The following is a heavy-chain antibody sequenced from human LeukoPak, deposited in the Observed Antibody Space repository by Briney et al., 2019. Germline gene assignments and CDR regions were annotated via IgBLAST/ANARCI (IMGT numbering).Heavy chain of an antibody. CDR3: ARDNFMVTPSDFDY. CDR2: ISSSSSCI. J-gene: IGHJ4*02. V-gene: IGHV3-21*01. Sequence: GGSLRLSCAASGFTFSSYSMNWVRQAPGKGLEWVSSISSSSSCIYYADSVKGRFTISRDNAKNSLYLQMNSLRAEDTAVYYCARDNFMVTPSDFDYWGQGTLVTVSS. D-gene: IGHD5-18*01. CDR1: GFTFSSYS.